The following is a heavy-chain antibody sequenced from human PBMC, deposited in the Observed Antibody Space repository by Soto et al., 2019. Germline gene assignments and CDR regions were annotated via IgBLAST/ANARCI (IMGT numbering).Heavy chain of an antibody. CDR2: ISAYNGNT. CDR3: ARDEVFWSGYYGLQH. CDR1: GYTFTSYG. D-gene: IGHD3-3*01. J-gene: IGHJ1*01. V-gene: IGHV1-18*01. Sequence: GASVKVSCKASGYTFTSYGISWVRQAPGQGLEWMGWISAYNGNTNYAQKLQGRVTMTTDTSTSTAYMELRSLRSDDTAVYYCARDEVFWSGYYGLQHWGQGTLVTVSS.